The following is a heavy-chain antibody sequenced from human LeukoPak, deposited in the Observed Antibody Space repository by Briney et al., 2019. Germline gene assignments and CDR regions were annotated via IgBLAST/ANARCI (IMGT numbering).Heavy chain of an antibody. CDR1: GFTFSTYA. D-gene: IGHD4-17*01. CDR2: ISANGEGT. J-gene: IGHJ4*02. V-gene: IGHV3-23*01. CDR3: AKDPLTPVATYFDY. Sequence: GGSLRLSCAASGFTFSTYAMSWVRQAPGKGLEWVSSISANGEGTYYADSVRGRFTISRDNSKNTLYLQMSSLRAEDAAVYYCAKDPLTPVATYFDYWGQGTLVTVSS.